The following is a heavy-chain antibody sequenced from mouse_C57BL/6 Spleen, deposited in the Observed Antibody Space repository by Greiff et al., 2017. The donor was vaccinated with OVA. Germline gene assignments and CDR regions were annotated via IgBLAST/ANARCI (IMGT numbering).Heavy chain of an antibody. V-gene: IGHV1-69*01. CDR1: GYTFTSYW. J-gene: IGHJ2*01. Sequence: QVQLQQPGAELVMPGASVKLSCKASGYTFTSYWMHWVKQRPGQGLEWIGEIDPSDSYTNYNQKFKGKSTLTVDKSSSTAYMQLSSLTSEDSAVYYCARVSNDGGGYWGQGTTLTVSS. D-gene: IGHD2-12*01. CDR2: IDPSDSYT. CDR3: ARVSNDGGGY.